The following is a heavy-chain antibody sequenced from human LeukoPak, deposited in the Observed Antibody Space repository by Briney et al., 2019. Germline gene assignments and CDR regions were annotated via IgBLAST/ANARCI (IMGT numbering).Heavy chain of an antibody. Sequence: GGSLRLSCAASGFTFSSYSMNWVRQAPGKGLEWVSSISSSSSSYIYYADSVKGRFTISRDNAKNSLYLQMNSLRAEDTAVYYCARGWDDGQYFQHWGQGTLVTVSS. J-gene: IGHJ1*01. CDR2: ISSSSSSYI. D-gene: IGHD1-1*01. CDR3: ARGWDDGQYFQH. V-gene: IGHV3-21*01. CDR1: GFTFSSYS.